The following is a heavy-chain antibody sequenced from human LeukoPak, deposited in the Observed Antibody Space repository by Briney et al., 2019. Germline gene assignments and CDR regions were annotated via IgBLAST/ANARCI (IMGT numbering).Heavy chain of an antibody. CDR1: GGSISSYY. CDR2: IYYSGSA. CDR3: ARETYSSNDAFDI. J-gene: IGHJ3*02. V-gene: IGHV4-39*07. Sequence: KPSETLSLTCTVSGGSISSYYWGWIRQPPGKGLEWIGSIYYSGSAYYNPSLKSRVTMSLDTSKNQFSLKLSSVTAADTAVYYCARETYSSNDAFDIWGQGTMVTVSS. D-gene: IGHD6-13*01.